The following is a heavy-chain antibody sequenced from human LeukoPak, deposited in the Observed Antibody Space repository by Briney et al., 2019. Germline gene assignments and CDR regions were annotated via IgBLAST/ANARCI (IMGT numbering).Heavy chain of an antibody. D-gene: IGHD3-22*01. V-gene: IGHV3-7*01. CDR3: ARDRSQYYYGSSGYGDFDY. J-gene: IGHJ4*02. CDR2: IKRDGSEK. CDR1: GFSFRSYW. Sequence: PGGPLRLSCAASGFSFRSYWMNWVRQAPGKGLEWVANIKRDGSEKYYVDSVKGLFTISRDSAKNSLYLQMNSLRAEDTAVYYCARDRSQYYYGSSGYGDFDYWGQGTLVTVSS.